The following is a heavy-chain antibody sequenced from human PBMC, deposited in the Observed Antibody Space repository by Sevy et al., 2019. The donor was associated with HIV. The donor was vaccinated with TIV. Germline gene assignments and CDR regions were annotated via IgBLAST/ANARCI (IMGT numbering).Heavy chain of an antibody. CDR1: GLSFSNAW. D-gene: IGHD3-22*01. CDR3: AIDHRRDGMIVVPFEK. CDR2: IRSETGGGTT. V-gene: IGHV3-15*01. Sequence: GGSLRLSCAASGLSFSNAWMAWVRQAPGKGLEWVGRIRSETGGGTTDFAAFAKGKFTSSRDDPKNTLYLQMNSLKTEDTAVYYCAIDHRRDGMIVVPFEKWDLGTLVTVSS. J-gene: IGHJ4*02.